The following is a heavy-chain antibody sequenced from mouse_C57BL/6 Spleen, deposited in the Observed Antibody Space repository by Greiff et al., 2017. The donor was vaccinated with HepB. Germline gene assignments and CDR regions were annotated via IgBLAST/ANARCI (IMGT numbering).Heavy chain of an antibody. CDR3: ASGYGSSYAWFAY. CDR2: ISSGGSYT. Sequence: EVKLMESGGDLVKPGGSLKLSCAASGFTFSSYGMSWVRQTPDKRLEWVATISSGGSYTYYPDSVKGRFTISRDNAKNTLYLQMSSLKSEDTAMYYCASGYGSSYAWFAYWGQGTLVTVSA. J-gene: IGHJ3*01. D-gene: IGHD1-1*01. CDR1: GFTFSSYG. V-gene: IGHV5-6*01.